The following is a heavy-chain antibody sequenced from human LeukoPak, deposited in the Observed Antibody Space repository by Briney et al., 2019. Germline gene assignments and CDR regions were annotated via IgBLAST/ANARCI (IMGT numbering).Heavy chain of an antibody. D-gene: IGHD3-3*01. Sequence: GGSLRLSCAASGFTFSSYAMHWVRQAPGKGLEWVAVISYDGSNKYSVKGRFTISRDNSKNTLYLQMNSLRAEDTAVYYCAKGGVKSGWYDSWGQGTLVTVSS. CDR2: ISYDGSNK. V-gene: IGHV3-30*04. CDR3: AKGGVKSGWYDS. CDR1: GFTFSSYA. J-gene: IGHJ5*01.